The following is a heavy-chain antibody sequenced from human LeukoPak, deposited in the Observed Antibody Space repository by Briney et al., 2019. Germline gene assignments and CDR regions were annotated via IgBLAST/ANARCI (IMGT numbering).Heavy chain of an antibody. CDR2: IYHSGST. CDR3: ARDLHYGSGSYSFDY. Sequence: SGTLSLTCAVSGCSISSSNWWSWVRQPPGKGLEWIGEIYHSGSTNYNPSLKSRVTISVDKSKNQFSLKLSSVTAADTAVYYCARDLHYGSGSYSFDYWGQGTLVTVSS. V-gene: IGHV4-4*02. CDR1: GCSISSSNW. J-gene: IGHJ4*02. D-gene: IGHD3-10*01.